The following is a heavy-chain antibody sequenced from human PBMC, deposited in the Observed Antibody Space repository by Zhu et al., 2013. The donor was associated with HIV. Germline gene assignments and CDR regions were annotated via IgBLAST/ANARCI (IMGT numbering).Heavy chain of an antibody. CDR1: AYTFTDYY. D-gene: IGHD3-3*01. Sequence: QVQLVQSGAEVKXPGASVKVSCKASAYTFTDYYMHWVRQAPGQGLEWMGWINPDSGDTDYAQKFLGRVSITRDMSIGTAFMEVRRLTSDDTAVYYCARSLGLTFGVVVWGQGTLVTVSS. CDR2: INPDSGDT. V-gene: IGHV1-2*02. CDR3: ARSLGLTFGVVV. J-gene: IGHJ4*02.